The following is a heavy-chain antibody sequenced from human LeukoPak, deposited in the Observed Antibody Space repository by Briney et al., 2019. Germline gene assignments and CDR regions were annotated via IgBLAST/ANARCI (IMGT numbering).Heavy chain of an antibody. V-gene: IGHV3-21*05. D-gene: IGHD3-22*01. CDR1: GFTFSSYG. J-gene: IGHJ4*02. Sequence: PGRSLRLSCAASGFTFSSYGMHWVRQAPGKGLEWVSYISSSSSYTNYADSVKGRFTISRDNAKNSLYLQMNSLRAEDTAVYYCARDYYYDSSGSVYWGQGTLVTVSS. CDR2: ISSSSSYT. CDR3: ARDYYYDSSGSVY.